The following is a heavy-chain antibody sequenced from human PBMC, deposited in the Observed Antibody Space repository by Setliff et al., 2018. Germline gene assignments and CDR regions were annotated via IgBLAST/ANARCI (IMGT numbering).Heavy chain of an antibody. Sequence: PGGSLRLSCAASGSTFSNYWMHWVRQAPGKGLIWVSRITRDGSETSYADSVKGRFTVSRDNAKNTLYLQMNSLRADDTAVYYCARETAVAGQCYFDYCGQGTLVTVSS. D-gene: IGHD6-19*01. J-gene: IGHJ4*02. V-gene: IGHV3-74*01. CDR3: ARETAVAGQCYFDY. CDR2: ITRDGSET. CDR1: GSTFSNYW.